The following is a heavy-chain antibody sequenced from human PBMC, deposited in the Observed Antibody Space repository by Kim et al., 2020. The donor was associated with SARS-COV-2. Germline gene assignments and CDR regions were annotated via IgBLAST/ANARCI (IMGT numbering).Heavy chain of an antibody. Sequence: GGSLRLSCAASGFTFSSYGMHWVRQAPGKGLEWVAVIWYDGSNKYYADSVKGRFTISRDNSKNTLYLQMNSLRAEDTAVYYCARDLQQPSIFDYWGQGTLVTVSS. CDR3: ARDLQQPSIFDY. CDR1: GFTFSSYG. D-gene: IGHD6-13*01. J-gene: IGHJ4*02. CDR2: IWYDGSNK. V-gene: IGHV3-33*01.